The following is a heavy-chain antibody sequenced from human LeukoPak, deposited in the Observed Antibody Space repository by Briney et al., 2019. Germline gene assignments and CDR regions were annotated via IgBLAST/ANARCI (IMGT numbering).Heavy chain of an antibody. CDR3: TIKVIRGNSGDDYDD. CDR1: GVTFRSHG. D-gene: IGHD5-12*01. Sequence: GGSLRLSCAASGVTFRSHGMHWVRQAPGKGLEWVALISSDGNDKLYGDSVKGRFTISRDDSKSTLYLQMNSLRVEDTAVYYCTIKVIRGNSGDDYDDWGQGTLVTVSS. CDR2: ISSDGNDK. J-gene: IGHJ4*02. V-gene: IGHV3-30*03.